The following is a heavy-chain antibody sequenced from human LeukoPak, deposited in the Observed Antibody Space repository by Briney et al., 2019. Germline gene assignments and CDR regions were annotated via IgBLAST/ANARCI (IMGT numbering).Heavy chain of an antibody. Sequence: SETLSLTCTVSGGSISSGSYYWGWIRQPPGRVLEWIGTIYYSGSTYYNPSLKSRVTISVDTSKNQFSLKLSSVTAADTAVYFCARQYSSGWQYFYCWGQGTLVTVSS. CDR3: ARQYSSGWQYFYC. J-gene: IGHJ4*02. D-gene: IGHD6-19*01. CDR1: GGSISSGSYY. V-gene: IGHV4-39*01. CDR2: IYYSGST.